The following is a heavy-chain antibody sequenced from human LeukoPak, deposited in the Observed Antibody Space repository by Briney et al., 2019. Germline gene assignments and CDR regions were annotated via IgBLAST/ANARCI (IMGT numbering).Heavy chain of an antibody. CDR1: GYTFTSYG. J-gene: IGHJ4*02. V-gene: IGHV1-8*03. Sequence: ASVKVSCKASGYTFTSYGISWVRQATGQGLEWMGWMNPNSGNTGYAQKLQGRVTITRNTSISTAYMELSSLRSEDTAVYYCARGRAVAGRSPLDLGYWGQGTLVTVSS. CDR2: MNPNSGNT. CDR3: ARGRAVAGRSPLDLGY. D-gene: IGHD6-19*01.